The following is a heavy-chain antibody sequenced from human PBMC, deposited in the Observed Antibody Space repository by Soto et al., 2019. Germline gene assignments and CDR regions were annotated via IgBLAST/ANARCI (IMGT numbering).Heavy chain of an antibody. D-gene: IGHD2-2*01. J-gene: IGHJ3*02. CDR3: ARVGGGYQLLHAFDI. Sequence: EVQVVESGGGLVKPGGSLRLSCAASGFTFSSYSMNWVRQAPGKGLEWVSSISSSSSYIYYADSVKGRFTISRDNAKKSLYMQMNSLRAEETAVYYCARVGGGYQLLHAFDIWGQGTMVTVSS. CDR2: ISSSSSYI. CDR1: GFTFSSYS. V-gene: IGHV3-21*01.